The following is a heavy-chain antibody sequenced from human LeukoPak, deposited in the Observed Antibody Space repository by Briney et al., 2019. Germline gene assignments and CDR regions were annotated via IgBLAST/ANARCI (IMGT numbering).Heavy chain of an antibody. CDR1: NYAFTRYG. Sequence: ASVKVSCKVLNYAFTRYGMSWVRQAPGQGLEWMGWISPNSGGTNYAQKFQGRVTMTRDTSISAAYMELSRLRSDDTAVYYCATFSGYDWGGWGQGTLVTVSS. D-gene: IGHD5-12*01. CDR3: ATFSGYDWGG. J-gene: IGHJ4*02. V-gene: IGHV1-2*02. CDR2: ISPNSGGT.